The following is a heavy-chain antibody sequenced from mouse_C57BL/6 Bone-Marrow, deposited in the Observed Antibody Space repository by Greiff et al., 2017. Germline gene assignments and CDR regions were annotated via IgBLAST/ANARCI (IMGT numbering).Heavy chain of an antibody. D-gene: IGHD1-1*02. Sequence: QVQLQQSGAELARPGASVKLSCKASGYTFTSYGISWVKQRTGQGLEWIGEIYPRSGTTYYNEKFKGKATLTADKYSITAYRALRSLTSEDSAVYFCARWCYWYFEVWGTGTTVTVSS. CDR2: IYPRSGTT. J-gene: IGHJ1*03. CDR1: GYTFTSYG. CDR3: ARWCYWYFEV. V-gene: IGHV1-81*01.